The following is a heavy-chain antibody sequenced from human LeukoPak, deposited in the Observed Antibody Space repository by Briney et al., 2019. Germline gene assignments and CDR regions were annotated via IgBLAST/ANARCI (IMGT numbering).Heavy chain of an antibody. CDR2: IYYSGST. CDR3: ARVDRYHEYFQH. CDR1: GGSISSAVYS. J-gene: IGHJ1*01. D-gene: IGHD1-14*01. Sequence: PSETLSPTCIVSGGSISSAVYSWSWIRQYPGKGLEWIGSIYYSGSTYSNPSLRSRLIISVDTSKSQFSLKMSSVTAADTAVYYCARVDRYHEYFQHWGQGTLVTVSS. V-gene: IGHV4-31*03.